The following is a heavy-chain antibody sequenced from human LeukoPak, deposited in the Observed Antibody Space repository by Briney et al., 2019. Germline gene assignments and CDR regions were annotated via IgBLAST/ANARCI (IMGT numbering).Heavy chain of an antibody. V-gene: IGHV5-51*01. CDR2: VYPVDSDT. CDR3: IRSPAVGYDRPGLYFYYMDV. CDR1: GYIFTNYW. J-gene: IGHJ6*03. Sequence: MLGESLKISCKGSGYIFTNYWIGWVRQMPGKGLEWMGIVYPVDSDTRYSPSFEGQVTISADKSINTGYLQWSSLKASDTAIYYCIRSPAVGYDRPGLYFYYMDVWGKGTPVTVSS. D-gene: IGHD2-2*01.